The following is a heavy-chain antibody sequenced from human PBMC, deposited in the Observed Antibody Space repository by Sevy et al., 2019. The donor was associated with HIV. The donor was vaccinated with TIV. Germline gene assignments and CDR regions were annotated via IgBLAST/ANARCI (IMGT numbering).Heavy chain of an antibody. V-gene: IGHV1-18*01. Sequence: ASVKVSCKTSGYTFNNYGISWVREAPGQGLEWMGWISVYGETNYAQKVQDRLTVTTDTSTATAYMELRSLRSDDTAVYYCARGLDFDFGAYWGQGTLVTVSS. CDR3: ARGLDFDFGAY. CDR2: ISVYGET. D-gene: IGHD3-10*01. CDR1: GYTFNNYG. J-gene: IGHJ4*02.